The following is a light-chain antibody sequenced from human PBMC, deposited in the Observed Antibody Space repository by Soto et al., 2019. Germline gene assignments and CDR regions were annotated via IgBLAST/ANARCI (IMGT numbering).Light chain of an antibody. J-gene: IGLJ3*02. V-gene: IGLV2-23*01. CDR2: EAL. CDR1: STDIGRHYR. Sequence: HSALTQPASVYGSPGQSITISCTGTSTDIGRHYRVSWYQQHAGKVPKHIIYEALKPPSGVSNRFAGSKSGNTSSLTIAGLLPEYEADYYCCSYAGRSPEVFGGGTMLTVL. CDR3: CSYAGRSPEV.